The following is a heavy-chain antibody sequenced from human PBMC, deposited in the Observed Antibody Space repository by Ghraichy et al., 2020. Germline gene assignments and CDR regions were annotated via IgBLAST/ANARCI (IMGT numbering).Heavy chain of an antibody. V-gene: IGHV1-2*02. D-gene: IGHD6-19*01. CDR3: ARDDSSASFDY. J-gene: IGHJ4*02. CDR2: INPNSGGT. CDR1: GYTFTGYY. Sequence: ASVKVSCTASGYTFTGYYIHWVRQAPGQGLEWMGWINPNSGGTNYAQKFQGRVTMTRDTSIRRVYMELSSLRYDDTAVYYCARDDSSASFDYWGQGTLVTVSS.